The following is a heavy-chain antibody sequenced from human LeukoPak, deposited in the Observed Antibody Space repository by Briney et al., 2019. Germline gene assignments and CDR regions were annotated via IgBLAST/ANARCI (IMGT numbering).Heavy chain of an antibody. J-gene: IGHJ5*02. CDR3: ARGFQLWFNWFDP. V-gene: IGHV3-21*01. CDR2: ISSSSSYI. Sequence: GGSLRLSCAASGFTFSSYSMNWVRQAPGKGLEWVSSISSSSSYIYYADSVKGRFTISRDNAKNSLYLQMNSLRADDTALYYCARGFQLWFNWFDPWGQGTLVTVSS. CDR1: GFTFSSYS. D-gene: IGHD5-18*01.